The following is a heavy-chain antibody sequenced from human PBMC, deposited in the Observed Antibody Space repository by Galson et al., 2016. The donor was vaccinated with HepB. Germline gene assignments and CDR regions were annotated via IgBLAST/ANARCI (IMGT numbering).Heavy chain of an antibody. D-gene: IGHD6-19*01. J-gene: IGHJ6*02. CDR1: GYSFDDYY. CDR3: ARREGWGYYYGMDV. V-gene: IGHV1-2*02. CDR2: INPHSGGT. Sequence: SVKVSCKASGYSFDDYYIHWVRQAPGQGLEWMGGINPHSGGTNYAQKFQGRVTLTRDRSVNTAYMEMRRLRSDDTAVSYCARREGWGYYYGMDVWGQGTTVAVSS.